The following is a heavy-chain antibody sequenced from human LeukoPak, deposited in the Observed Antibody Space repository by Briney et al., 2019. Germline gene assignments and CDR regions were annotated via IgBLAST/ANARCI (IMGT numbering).Heavy chain of an antibody. D-gene: IGHD3-22*01. CDR2: IYSGGST. Sequence: GGSLRLSCAVSGFIFSSDYMSWVRQAPGKGLEWVSTIYSGGSTYYADSVKGRFTISRDNSKNTLYLQMNSLRAEDTAVYYCAREGHTSGYCGTFDVWGQGTTVAVS. CDR3: AREGHTSGYCGTFDV. V-gene: IGHV3-53*01. CDR1: GFIFSSDY. J-gene: IGHJ3*01.